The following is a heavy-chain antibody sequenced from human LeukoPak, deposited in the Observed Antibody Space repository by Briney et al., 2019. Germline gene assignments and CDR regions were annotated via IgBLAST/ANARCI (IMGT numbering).Heavy chain of an antibody. CDR1: GGSISSGGYY. J-gene: IGHJ4*02. V-gene: IGHV4-61*08. CDR3: ARGRPRTRKWLVPDY. CDR2: IYYSGST. D-gene: IGHD6-19*01. Sequence: TSQTLSLTCTVSGGSISSGGYYWSWIRQHPGKGLEWIGYIYYSGSTNYNPSLKSRVTISVDTSKNQFSLKLSSVTAADTAVYYCARGRPRTRKWLVPDYWGQGTLVTVSS.